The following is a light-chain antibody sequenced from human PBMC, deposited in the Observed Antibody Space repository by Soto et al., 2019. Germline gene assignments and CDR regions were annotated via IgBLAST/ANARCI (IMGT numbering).Light chain of an antibody. CDR1: RSNIGAGYD. CDR3: QSYDSSLSGYVV. J-gene: IGLJ2*01. Sequence: QSVLTQPPSVSGAPGQRVTISCTGSRSNIGAGYDVHWYQQLPGTAPKLLIYGNSNRPSGVPDRFSGSKSGTSASLAITGLQAEDEGGYYCQSYDSSLSGYVVFGGGTKVTVL. CDR2: GNS. V-gene: IGLV1-40*01.